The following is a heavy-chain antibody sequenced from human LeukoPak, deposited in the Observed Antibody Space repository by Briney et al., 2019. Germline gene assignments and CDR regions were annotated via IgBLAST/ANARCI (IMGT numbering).Heavy chain of an antibody. CDR3: ARNTFYDSSTYYPRFDY. CDR2: IKQDGGEK. V-gene: IGHV3-7*04. CDR1: GFTFSSYW. D-gene: IGHD3-22*01. J-gene: IGHJ4*02. Sequence: GGSLRLSCAASGFTFSSYWMSWVRQAPGKGLEWVANIKQDGGEKYYVDSVKGRFTISRDTAKNSLYLQMNRLRAEDTAVYYCARNTFYDSSTYYPRFDYWGQGTLVTVSS.